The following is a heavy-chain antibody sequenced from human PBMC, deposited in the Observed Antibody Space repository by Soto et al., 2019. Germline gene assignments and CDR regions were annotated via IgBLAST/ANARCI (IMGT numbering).Heavy chain of an antibody. J-gene: IGHJ6*02. CDR1: GGTFSSYA. V-gene: IGHV1-69*13. CDR3: ARVYSSSWYYYYGMDV. CDR2: IIPIFGTA. Sequence: SVKVSCKASGGTFSSYAISWVRQAPGQGLEWMGGIIPIFGTANYAQKFQGRVTITADESTSTAYMELSSLRSEDMAVYYCARVYSSSWYYYYGMDVWGQGTTVTVSS. D-gene: IGHD6-13*01.